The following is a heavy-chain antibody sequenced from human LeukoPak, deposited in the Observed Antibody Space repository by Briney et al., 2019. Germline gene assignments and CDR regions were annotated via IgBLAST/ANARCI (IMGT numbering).Heavy chain of an antibody. D-gene: IGHD3-10*01. CDR2: INVGGDT. CDR3: ARGQGFLLDL. V-gene: IGHV3-53*01. CDR1: GFSVSTKY. Sequence: GGSLRLSCAASGFSVSTKYMSWGRQAPGKGLEWVSIINVGGDTYYADSAKGRFTISRDTSKNTVYLQMDNLRAEDTAVYYCARGQGFLLDLWGQGTLVTVSS. J-gene: IGHJ5*02.